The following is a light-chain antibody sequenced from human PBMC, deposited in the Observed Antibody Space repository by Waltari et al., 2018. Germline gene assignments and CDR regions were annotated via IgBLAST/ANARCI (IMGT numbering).Light chain of an antibody. J-gene: IGLJ1*01. CDR2: EVS. V-gene: IGLV2-14*01. CDR1: SSDVGGYHY. Sequence: QSALTQPASVSGSPGQSITISCTVTSSDVGGYHYVSWYQQHPGKAPKLMIYEVSNRPSGVSNRFSGSKSGNTDSLTISGLQAEDEADYYCSSYTSSSTRVFGTGTKVTVL. CDR3: SSYTSSSTRV.